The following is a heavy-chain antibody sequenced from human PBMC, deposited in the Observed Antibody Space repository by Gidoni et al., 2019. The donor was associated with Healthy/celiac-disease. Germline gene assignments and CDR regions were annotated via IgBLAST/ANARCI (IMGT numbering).Heavy chain of an antibody. V-gene: IGHV3-73*02. CDR3: TRQGPYYYGSGSHDY. D-gene: IGHD3-10*01. CDR1: GFTFSGSA. J-gene: IGHJ4*02. CDR2: IRSKANSYAT. Sequence: EVQLVESGGGLVQPGGSLKLSCAASGFTFSGSAMHWVRQASGKGLEWVGRIRSKANSYATAYAASVKGRFTISRDDSKNTAYLQMNSLKTEDTAVYYCTRQGPYYYGSGSHDYWGQGTLVTVSS.